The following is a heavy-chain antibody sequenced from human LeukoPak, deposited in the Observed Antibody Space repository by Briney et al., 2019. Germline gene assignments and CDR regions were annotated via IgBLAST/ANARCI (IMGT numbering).Heavy chain of an antibody. CDR1: GFTFDDYA. J-gene: IGHJ4*02. Sequence: PGGSLRLSCAASGFTFDDYAMHLVRQAPGKGLEWVSLISGDGGSTYYADSVKGRFTISRDNSKNSLYLQMNSLRTEDTALYYCATHATGTRDGYKNSDYWGQGTLVTVSS. V-gene: IGHV3-43*02. CDR2: ISGDGGST. CDR3: ATHATGTRDGYKNSDY. D-gene: IGHD5-24*01.